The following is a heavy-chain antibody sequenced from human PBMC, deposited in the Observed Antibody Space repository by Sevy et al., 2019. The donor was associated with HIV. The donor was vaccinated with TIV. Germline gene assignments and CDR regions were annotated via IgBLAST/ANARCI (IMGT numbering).Heavy chain of an antibody. CDR1: GFTFCTYS. Sequence: GGSLRLSCAASGFTFCTYSMNWVRQAPGKGLEWVSYISRTSRTIYYADSVEGRFTISRDNAKNSLSLQINSLRADDTAVYYCARAYSGGWPQGAWTDYWGQGTLVTVSS. CDR3: ARAYSGGWPQGAWTDY. V-gene: IGHV3-48*01. D-gene: IGHD6-19*01. CDR2: ISRTSRTI. J-gene: IGHJ4*02.